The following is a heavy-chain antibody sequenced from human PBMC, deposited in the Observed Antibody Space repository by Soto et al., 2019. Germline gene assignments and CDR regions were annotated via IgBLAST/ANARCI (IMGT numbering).Heavy chain of an antibody. V-gene: IGHV4-39*01. D-gene: IGHD3-3*01. CDR3: ARRLPYDFWSGYSYNWFDP. CDR2: IYYSGST. Sequence: SETLSLTCTVSCGSISSSSYYWGWIRQPPGKGLEWIGSIYYSGSTYYNPSLKSRVTISVDTSKNQFSLKLSSVTAADTAVYYCARRLPYDFWSGYSYNWFDPWGQGTLVTVSS. J-gene: IGHJ5*02. CDR1: CGSISSSSYY.